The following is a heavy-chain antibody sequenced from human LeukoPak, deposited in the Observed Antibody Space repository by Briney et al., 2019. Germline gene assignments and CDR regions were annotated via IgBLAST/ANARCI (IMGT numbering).Heavy chain of an antibody. Sequence: YSMNWXRXAPGKGLEWVSYISSSSSTIYDADSVKGRFTISRDNAKNSLYLQMNSLRDEDTAVYYCARERGYSYGYSDYWGQGTLVTVSS. CDR3: ARERGYSYGYSDY. CDR1: YS. D-gene: IGHD5-18*01. CDR2: ISSSSSTI. J-gene: IGHJ4*02. V-gene: IGHV3-48*02.